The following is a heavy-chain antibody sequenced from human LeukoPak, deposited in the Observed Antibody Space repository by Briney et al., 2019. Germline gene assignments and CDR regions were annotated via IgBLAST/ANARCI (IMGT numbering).Heavy chain of an antibody. CDR3: ARGPINIAAAGNSRFDP. J-gene: IGHJ5*02. CDR2: MNPNSGNA. D-gene: IGHD6-13*01. CDR1: GYTFTSYD. V-gene: IGHV1-8*01. Sequence: ASVKVSCKASGYTFTSYDINWVRQATGHGLEWMGWMNPNSGNAGYAQKFEGRVTMTRNTSISTAYMELSSLRSEGTAVYYCARGPINIAAAGNSRFDPWGQGTLVTVSS.